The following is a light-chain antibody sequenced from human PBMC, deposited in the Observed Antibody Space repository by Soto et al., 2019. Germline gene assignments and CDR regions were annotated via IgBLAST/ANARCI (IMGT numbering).Light chain of an antibody. J-gene: IGLJ1*01. CDR3: NSYVGSNNYV. Sequence: QSVLTRPPAASGSPGQSVTISCIGTSGDVGRYNYVSWYQHHPGKAPKLIIYEVAKRPSGVPDRFSGSKSGNTASLTVSGLQADDEADYYCNSYVGSNNYVFGTGTKVTVL. V-gene: IGLV2-8*01. CDR2: EVA. CDR1: SGDVGRYNY.